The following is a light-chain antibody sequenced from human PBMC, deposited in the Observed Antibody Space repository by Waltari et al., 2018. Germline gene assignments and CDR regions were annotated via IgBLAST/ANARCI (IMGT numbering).Light chain of an antibody. J-gene: IGLJ2*01. V-gene: IGLV2-11*01. CDR2: DVS. CDR1: SSDVGGYNY. CDR3: CSFAGSHTYVV. Sequence: QSALTQPRSVSGSPGPPVTISCTGTSSDVGGYNYVSWYQQHPGKAPKLMIYDVSKRPSGVPDRFSGSKSGNTASLTISGLQTEDEADYYCCSFAGSHTYVVFGGGTKLTVL.